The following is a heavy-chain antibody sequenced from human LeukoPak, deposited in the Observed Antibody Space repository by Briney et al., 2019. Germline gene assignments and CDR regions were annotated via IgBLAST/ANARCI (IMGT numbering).Heavy chain of an antibody. D-gene: IGHD5-18*01. Sequence: GGSLRLSCAASGFTFSSYWMHWVRRAPGKGLVWISRINTDGSSTSYADSVKGRFTISRDNAKNTLYLQMNSLRAEDTAVYYCARGRGYSYRSHFDYWGQGTLVTVSS. CDR2: INTDGSST. CDR3: ARGRGYSYRSHFDY. CDR1: GFTFSSYW. V-gene: IGHV3-74*01. J-gene: IGHJ4*02.